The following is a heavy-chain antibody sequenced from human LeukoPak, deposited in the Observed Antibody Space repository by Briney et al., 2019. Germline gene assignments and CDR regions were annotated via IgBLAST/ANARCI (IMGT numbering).Heavy chain of an antibody. CDR2: IIPIFGTA. V-gene: IGHV1-69*13. CDR3: ARVGGYYDSSGYSA. Sequence: SVKVSCKASGGTFSSHAISWVRQAPGQGLEWMGGIIPIFGTANYAQKFQGRVTITADESTSTAYMELSSLRSEDTAVYYCARVGGYYDSSGYSAWGQGTLVTVSS. J-gene: IGHJ5*02. CDR1: GGTFSSHA. D-gene: IGHD3-22*01.